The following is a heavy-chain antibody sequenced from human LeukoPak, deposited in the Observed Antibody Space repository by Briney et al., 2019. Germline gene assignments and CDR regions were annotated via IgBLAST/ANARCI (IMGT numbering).Heavy chain of an antibody. J-gene: IGHJ4*02. D-gene: IGHD5-24*01. CDR3: ARGRWLQN. CDR1: GFTFSSYS. Sequence: PGGSLRLSCAASGFTFSSYSMNWVRQAPGKGLEWVSYISSSSSTIYYADSLKGRFTVSRDNAKNSLYLQMNSLRAEDTAVYYCARGRWLQNWGQGTLVTVSS. V-gene: IGHV3-48*04. CDR2: ISSSSSTI.